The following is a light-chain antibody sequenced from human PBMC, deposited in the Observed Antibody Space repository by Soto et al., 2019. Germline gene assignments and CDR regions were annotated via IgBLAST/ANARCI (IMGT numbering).Light chain of an antibody. CDR3: SSYKTSRTVV. J-gene: IGLJ1*01. CDR2: EVS. Sequence: SALTLPASLFGSRGQSITISCTGTSSDVGGYNLVSWYQQHPGKAPKLMIYEVSSRPSGVSNRFSGSKSGNTASLTISGLPTEDEADYYGSSYKTSRTVVFGTWTTVTVL. V-gene: IGLV2-14*03. CDR1: SSDVGGYNL.